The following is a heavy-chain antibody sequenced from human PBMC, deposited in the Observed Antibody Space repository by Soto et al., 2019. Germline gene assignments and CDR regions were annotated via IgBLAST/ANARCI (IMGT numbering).Heavy chain of an antibody. CDR3: ARGPLRIYYYYMDV. D-gene: IGHD2-15*01. V-gene: IGHV3-9*01. Sequence: EVQLVESGGGLVQPGRSLRVSCAASGFTFDDYAMPWVRQAPGKGLEWVSGISWNGNSIGYADSVRGRFTISRDNAKNSLYLQMNSLGVEDTALYYCARGPLRIYYYYMDVWGKGTTVTVSS. CDR2: ISWNGNSI. CDR1: GFTFDDYA. J-gene: IGHJ6*03.